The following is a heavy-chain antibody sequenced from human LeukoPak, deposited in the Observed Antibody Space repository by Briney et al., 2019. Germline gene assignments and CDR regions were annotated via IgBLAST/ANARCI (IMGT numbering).Heavy chain of an antibody. CDR1: GGSISSGDYY. CDR2: IYYSGST. CDR3: ARGGSWLSGYYSYFDY. D-gene: IGHD3-22*01. Sequence: SETLFLTYTVSGGSISSGDYYWSWIRQPPGKGLEWIGYIYYSGSTYYNPSLKSRVTISVDTSKNQFSLKLSSVTAADTAVYYCARGGSWLSGYYSYFDYWGQGTLVTVSS. J-gene: IGHJ4*02. V-gene: IGHV4-30-4*01.